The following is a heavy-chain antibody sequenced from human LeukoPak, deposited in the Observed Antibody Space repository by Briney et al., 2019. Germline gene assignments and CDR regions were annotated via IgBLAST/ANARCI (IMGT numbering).Heavy chain of an antibody. V-gene: IGHV3-30*18. CDR1: GFTFSSYG. J-gene: IGHJ4*02. Sequence: GGSLRLSCAASGFTFSSYGMHWVRQAPGKGLEWVAVISYGGSNKYYADSVKGRFTISRDNSKNTLYLQMNSLRAEDTAVYYCAKLNNAIAVAVVDYWGQGTLVTVSS. CDR2: ISYGGSNK. D-gene: IGHD6-19*01. CDR3: AKLNNAIAVAVVDY.